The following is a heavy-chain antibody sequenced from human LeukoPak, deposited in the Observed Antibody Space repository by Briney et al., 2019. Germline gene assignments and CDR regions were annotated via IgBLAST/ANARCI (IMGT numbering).Heavy chain of an antibody. CDR3: ARESDLYSSGWYAHRTRSFDY. CDR2: IKQDGSEK. J-gene: IGHJ4*02. CDR1: GFTFSSYW. Sequence: GGSLRLSCAASGFTFSSYWMSWVRQAPGKGLEWVANIKQDGSEKYYVDSVKGRFTISRDNAKNSLYLQMNSLRAEDTAVYYCARESDLYSSGWYAHRTRSFDYWGQGTLVTVSS. V-gene: IGHV3-7*01. D-gene: IGHD6-19*01.